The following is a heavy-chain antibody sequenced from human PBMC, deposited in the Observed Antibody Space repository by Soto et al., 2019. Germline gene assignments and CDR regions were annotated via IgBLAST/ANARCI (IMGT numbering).Heavy chain of an antibody. CDR1: GFTFSSYS. CDR2: ISSSSSYI. D-gene: IGHD3-9*01. CDR3: ARALLRYFDWLPYKTDAFDI. J-gene: IGHJ3*02. V-gene: IGHV3-21*01. Sequence: GGSLRLSCAASGFTFSSYSMNWVRQAPGKGLEWVSSISSSSSYIYYADSVKGRFTISRDNAKNSLYLQMNSLRAEDTAVYYCARALLRYFDWLPYKTDAFDIWGQGTMVTVSS.